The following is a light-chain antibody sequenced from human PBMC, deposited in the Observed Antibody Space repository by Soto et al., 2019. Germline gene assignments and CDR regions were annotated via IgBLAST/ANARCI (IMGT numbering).Light chain of an antibody. CDR2: DAS. J-gene: IGKJ4*01. CDR3: QQRSNWPPSLT. Sequence: EIVMTQSPATLSVSPGERATLSCRASQSVSSYLAWYQQKPGQAPRLLIYDASNRATGIPARFSGSGSGTDFTLTISSLEPEDFAVYYCQQRSNWPPSLTFGGGTKVDTK. CDR1: QSVSSY. V-gene: IGKV3-11*01.